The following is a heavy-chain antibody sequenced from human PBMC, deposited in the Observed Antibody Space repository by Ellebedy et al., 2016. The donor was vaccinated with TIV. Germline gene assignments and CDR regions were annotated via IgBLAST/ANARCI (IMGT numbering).Heavy chain of an antibody. CDR1: RLTSRSYG. CDR2: IWYDGSNK. CDR3: ARARLDWNWFDP. Sequence: GESLKISXATSRLTSRSYGMPWGREAPGRGLEWVAVIWYDGSNKYYADSVKGRFTISRDNSKNTLYLQMNSLRAEDTAVYYCARARLDWNWFDPWGQGTLVTVSS. J-gene: IGHJ5*02. D-gene: IGHD3-9*01. V-gene: IGHV3-33*01.